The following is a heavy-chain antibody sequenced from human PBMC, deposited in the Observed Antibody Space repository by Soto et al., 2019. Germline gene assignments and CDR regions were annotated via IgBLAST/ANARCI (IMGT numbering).Heavy chain of an antibody. Sequence: SQTLSLTCAISGDSVSSNSASWNWIRRSPSRGLEWLGRTYYRSKWYNDYAVSVKSRITINPDTSKNQFSLQLNSVTPEDTAVYYCARDLLRSIVVVPAAITTVVYYYYGMDVWGQGTTVTVSS. CDR1: GDSVSSNSAS. V-gene: IGHV6-1*01. CDR2: TYYRSKWYN. CDR3: ARDLLRSIVVVPAAITTVVYYYYGMDV. J-gene: IGHJ6*02. D-gene: IGHD2-2*02.